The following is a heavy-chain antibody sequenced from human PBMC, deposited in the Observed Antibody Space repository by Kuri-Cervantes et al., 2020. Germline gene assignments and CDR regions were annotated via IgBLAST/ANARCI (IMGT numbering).Heavy chain of an antibody. CDR2: ISGSGVSS. V-gene: IGHV3-23*01. Sequence: GESLKTSCAASGFTSSSYWMSWVRQAPGKGLEWVSAISGSGVSSFYADSVKGRFTISRDNTKNSLYLQTNSLRAEDTAVYYCARDYCSSSSCYYTNWFDSWGQGTPVTVSS. J-gene: IGHJ5*01. D-gene: IGHD2-2*01. CDR3: ARDYCSSSSCYYTNWFDS. CDR1: GFTSSSYW.